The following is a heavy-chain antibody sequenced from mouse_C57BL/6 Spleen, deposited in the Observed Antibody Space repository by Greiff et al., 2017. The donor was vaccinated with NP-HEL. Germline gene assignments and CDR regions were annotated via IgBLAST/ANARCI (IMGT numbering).Heavy chain of an antibody. V-gene: IGHV5-17*01. Sequence: EVKLVESGGGLVKPGGSLKLSCAASGFTFSDYGMHWVRQAPEKGLEWVAYISSGSSTIYYADTVKGRFTISRDNAKNTLFLQMTSLRSEDTAMYYCASIYYGKDYAMVYWGQGTSVTVSS. CDR2: ISSGSSTI. J-gene: IGHJ4*01. CDR1: GFTFSDYG. CDR3: ASIYYGKDYAMVY. D-gene: IGHD2-1*01.